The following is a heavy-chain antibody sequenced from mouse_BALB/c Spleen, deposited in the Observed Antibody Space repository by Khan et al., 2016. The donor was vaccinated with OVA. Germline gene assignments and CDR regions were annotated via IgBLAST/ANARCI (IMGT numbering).Heavy chain of an antibody. CDR1: GYTFTSYT. J-gene: IGHJ2*01. CDR2: INPSSGYT. V-gene: IGHV1-4*01. Sequence: QVQLKQSGAELVKPGASVKMSCKASGYTFTSYTMHWVKQRPGQGLEWIGYINPSSGYTKYNQKFKDKATLTADKSSSTAYMQLSSLTAEDSAVYYCARKRTRASYWGQGTTLTGSS. CDR3: ARKRTRASY. D-gene: IGHD3-3*01.